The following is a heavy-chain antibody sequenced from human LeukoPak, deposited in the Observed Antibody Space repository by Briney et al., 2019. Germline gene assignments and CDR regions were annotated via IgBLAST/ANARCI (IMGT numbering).Heavy chain of an antibody. CDR1: GFTFSSYG. CDR3: AKGGYGSGTYYLDYYMDV. V-gene: IGHV3-23*01. CDR2: VSGRGGTT. Sequence: GGSLRLSCAVSGFTFSSYGMSWVRQAPGKGLEWVSAVSGRGGTTHYADSVKGRFTISRDNSKNTLHLQMNSLRAEDTAVYYCAKGGYGSGTYYLDYYMDVWGKGTTVTISS. D-gene: IGHD3-10*01. J-gene: IGHJ6*03.